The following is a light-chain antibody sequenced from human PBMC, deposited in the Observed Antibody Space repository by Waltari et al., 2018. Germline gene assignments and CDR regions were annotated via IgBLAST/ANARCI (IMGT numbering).Light chain of an antibody. V-gene: IGKV1-39*01. J-gene: IGKJ2*01. Sequence: DIQMTQSPSSLSASVGDRITITCRASESMCKYLNWYQQRPGKAPQLLIYAASNLQSGAPSRFSGSGPGTAFTLTISSLRPEDSATYYCQQSYTAPYTFGQGTHLEVK. CDR2: AAS. CDR3: QQSYTAPYT. CDR1: ESMCKY.